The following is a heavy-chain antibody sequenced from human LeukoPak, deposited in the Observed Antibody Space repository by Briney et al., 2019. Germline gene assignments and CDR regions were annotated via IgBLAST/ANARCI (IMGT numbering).Heavy chain of an antibody. D-gene: IGHD2-2*01. V-gene: IGHV4-30-4*01. CDR1: GGSISSGDYS. Sequence: SQTLSLTCTVSGGSISSGDYSWSWIRQPPGKGLEWIGYIYYSGSTYYNPSLKSRVTISVDTSKNQFSLKLSSVTAADTAVYYCARFSYQLLSYNWFDPWGQGTLVTVSS. CDR2: IYYSGST. CDR3: ARFSYQLLSYNWFDP. J-gene: IGHJ5*02.